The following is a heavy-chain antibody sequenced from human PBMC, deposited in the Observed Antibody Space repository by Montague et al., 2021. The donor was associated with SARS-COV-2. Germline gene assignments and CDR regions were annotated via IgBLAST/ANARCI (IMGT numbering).Heavy chain of an antibody. J-gene: IGHJ4*02. CDR3: ARVAGGYYHDSSAYFDY. V-gene: IGHV4-34*01. CDR2: INQSGST. CDR1: GGSFSGYY. D-gene: IGHD3-22*01. Sequence: SETLSLTCAVYGGSFSGYYWSWIRQPPGKGLEWIGEINQSGSTNYNSSLKSRVTFSVDTSKKQFSLKLSSLTAADTAVYYCARVAGGYYHDSSAYFDYWGQGTLVTVSS.